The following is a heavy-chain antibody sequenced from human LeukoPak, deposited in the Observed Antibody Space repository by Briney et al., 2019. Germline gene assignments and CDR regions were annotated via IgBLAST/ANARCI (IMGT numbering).Heavy chain of an antibody. CDR2: ISATSDTI. D-gene: IGHD1-7*01. J-gene: IGHJ4*02. CDR1: GFIFSDYA. V-gene: IGHV3-48*02. Sequence: GGSLRLSCAASGFIFSDYAINWVRQAPGKGPEWISYISATSDTIYYADSVRGRFTVSRDSAKNSLFLQMNSLRDEDTAVYYCARDFWWNSDYFDYWGQGTLVTVSS. CDR3: ARDFWWNSDYFDY.